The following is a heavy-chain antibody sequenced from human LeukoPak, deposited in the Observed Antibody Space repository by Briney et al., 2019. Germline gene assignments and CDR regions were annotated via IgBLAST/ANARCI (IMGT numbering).Heavy chain of an antibody. CDR2: IYSGGDT. CDR3: AREITVAGPFDF. CDR1: GFTVSSNF. Sequence: GGSLRLSCAASGFTVSSNFMSWVRQAPGKGLEGVSVIYSGGDTYYADSLKGRFTISRHNSKNTLYLQMDSLRPEDTAIYYCAREITVAGPFDFWGEGTLVTVSS. D-gene: IGHD6-13*01. V-gene: IGHV3-53*04. J-gene: IGHJ4*02.